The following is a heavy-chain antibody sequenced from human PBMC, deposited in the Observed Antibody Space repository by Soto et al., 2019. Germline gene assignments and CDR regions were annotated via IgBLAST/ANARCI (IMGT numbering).Heavy chain of an antibody. Sequence: EVQLVESGGGLVQPGGSLRLSCAVSGFTFSSYYMQWVRQGPGKGLVYVARIDFDGRSTVHADSVKGRFTISRDNAKNTLYLQMNILGVEDTGVYYCARGGSTSWLRALDLWGQGTLVTVSS. CDR1: GFTFSSYY. D-gene: IGHD6-13*01. CDR2: IDFDGRST. V-gene: IGHV3-74*01. J-gene: IGHJ5*02. CDR3: ARGGSTSWLRALDL.